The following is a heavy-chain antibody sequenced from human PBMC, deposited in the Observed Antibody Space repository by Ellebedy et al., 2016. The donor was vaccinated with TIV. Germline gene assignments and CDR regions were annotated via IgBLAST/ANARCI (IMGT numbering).Heavy chain of an antibody. V-gene: IGHV3-64D*06. CDR1: GFTFTTYA. Sequence: GESLKISCSASGFTFTTYAMHWVRQAPGKGLEYVSAITGDGGSTYYADSVKGRFTISRDNSKHTLYLQMSSLRAEDTAVYYCARAGGNLDYWGQGTLVTVSS. CDR2: ITGDGGST. D-gene: IGHD1-14*01. J-gene: IGHJ4*02. CDR3: ARAGGNLDY.